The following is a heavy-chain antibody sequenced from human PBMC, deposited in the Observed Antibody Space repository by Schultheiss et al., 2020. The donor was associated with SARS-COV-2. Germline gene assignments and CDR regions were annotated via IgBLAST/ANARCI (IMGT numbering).Heavy chain of an antibody. CDR3: ARVSSGSNDAFDI. CDR2: IYYSGST. V-gene: IGHV4-39*01. CDR1: GGSISSSSSY. Sequence: SETLSLTCTVSGGSISSSSSYWGWIRQPPGKGLEWIGSIYYSGSTYYNPSLKSRVTISVDTSKNQFSLKLSSVTAADTAVYYCARVSSGSNDAFDIWGQGTMVTVSS. J-gene: IGHJ3*02. D-gene: IGHD3-22*01.